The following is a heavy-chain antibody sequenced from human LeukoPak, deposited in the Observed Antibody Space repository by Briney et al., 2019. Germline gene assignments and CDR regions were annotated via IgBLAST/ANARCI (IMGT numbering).Heavy chain of an antibody. CDR2: IYHSGST. D-gene: IGHD3-10*01. Sequence: PSETLSLTCTVSGYSISSGYYWGWLRQPPGKGLEWIGSIYHSGSTYYNPSLKGRVTISVDTSKNQFSLKLSSVTAADTAVYYCAREWFEASSFYYYYYMDVWGKGTTVTISS. CDR1: GYSISSGYY. CDR3: AREWFEASSFYYYYYMDV. V-gene: IGHV4-38-2*02. J-gene: IGHJ6*03.